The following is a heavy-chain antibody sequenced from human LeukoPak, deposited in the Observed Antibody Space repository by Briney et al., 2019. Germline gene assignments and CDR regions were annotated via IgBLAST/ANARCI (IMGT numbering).Heavy chain of an antibody. Sequence: PSVTLSLTCAVYGGSSSGYYWSWIRQPPGKGLEWIGEISHSGNSNYNPSLKSRVTISVDTSKNQFSLKLSSVTAADAALYYCARGLNYYDNTGYYPAYMDVCGKGTTVTVSS. CDR2: ISHSGNS. CDR1: GGSSSGYY. J-gene: IGHJ6*03. D-gene: IGHD3-22*01. CDR3: ARGLNYYDNTGYYPAYMDV. V-gene: IGHV4-34*01.